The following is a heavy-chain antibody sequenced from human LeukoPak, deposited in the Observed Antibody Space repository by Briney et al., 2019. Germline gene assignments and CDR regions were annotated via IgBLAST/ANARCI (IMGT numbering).Heavy chain of an antibody. J-gene: IGHJ4*02. Sequence: ASVKVSCKASGYTFTGYYMHWVRQAPGQGLEWMGWINPNSGGTNYAQKFQGRVTMTMDTSISTAYMELSRLRSDDTAVYYCARPHSGSWPNVPFDYWGQGTLVTVSS. V-gene: IGHV1-2*02. CDR3: ARPHSGSWPNVPFDY. CDR2: INPNSGGT. D-gene: IGHD6-13*01. CDR1: GYTFTGYY.